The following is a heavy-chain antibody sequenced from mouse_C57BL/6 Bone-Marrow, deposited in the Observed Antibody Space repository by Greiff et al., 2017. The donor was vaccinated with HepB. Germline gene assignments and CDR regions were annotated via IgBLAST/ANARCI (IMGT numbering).Heavy chain of an antibody. CDR1: GYTFTNYW. D-gene: IGHD3-2*02. CDR2: IYPGGGYT. Sequence: QVQLQQSGAELVRPGTSVKMSCKASGYTFTNYWIGWAKQRPGHGLEWIGDIYPGGGYTNYNEKFKGKATLTADKSSSTAYMQFSSLTSEDSAIYYCARSDSSGYLYDFDYWGQGTTLTVSS. V-gene: IGHV1-63*01. CDR3: ARSDSSGYLYDFDY. J-gene: IGHJ2*01.